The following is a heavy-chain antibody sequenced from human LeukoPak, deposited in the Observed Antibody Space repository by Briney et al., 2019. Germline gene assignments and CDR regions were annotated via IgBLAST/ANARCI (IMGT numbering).Heavy chain of an antibody. V-gene: IGHV3-74*01. CDR1: GFTFNTYW. CDR3: TKGGTVGFDS. CDR2: INSDGSST. D-gene: IGHD1-1*01. Sequence: GGSLRLSCAASGFTFNTYWMHWGRQSPGKGLVWVSRINSDGSSTTYADSVKGRFTISRDNAKNTVNLQMNSLRDEDTAVYYCTKGGTVGFDSWGQGTVVTVSS. J-gene: IGHJ4*02.